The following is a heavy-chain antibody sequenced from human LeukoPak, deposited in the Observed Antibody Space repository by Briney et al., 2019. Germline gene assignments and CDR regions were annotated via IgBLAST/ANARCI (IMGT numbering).Heavy chain of an antibody. CDR2: IYYSGST. CDR3: ARGFGDWGLSWFDP. D-gene: IGHD3-10*01. J-gene: IGHJ5*02. CDR1: GGSISSGGYY. V-gene: IGHV4-31*03. Sequence: SQTLSLTCTVSGGSISSGGYYWSWIRQHPGKGLEWIGYIYYSGSTYYNPSLKSRVTISVDTSKNQFSLKLSSVTAADTAVYYCARGFGDWGLSWFDPWGQGTLVTVSS.